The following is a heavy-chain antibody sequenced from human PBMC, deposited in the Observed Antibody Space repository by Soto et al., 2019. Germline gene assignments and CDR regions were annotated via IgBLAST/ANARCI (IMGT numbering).Heavy chain of an antibody. CDR1: GFTFTSSA. D-gene: IGHD3-22*01. CDR2: IVVGSGNT. V-gene: IGHV1-58*01. J-gene: IGHJ4*02. CDR3: AADIYYYDSSAYHGIDY. Sequence: ASVKVSCKASGFTFTSSAVQWVRQARGQRLEGIGWIVVGSGNTNYAQKFQERVTITRDMSTSTAYMELSSLRSEYTAVYYCAADIYYYDSSAYHGIDYWGQGTLVTVSS.